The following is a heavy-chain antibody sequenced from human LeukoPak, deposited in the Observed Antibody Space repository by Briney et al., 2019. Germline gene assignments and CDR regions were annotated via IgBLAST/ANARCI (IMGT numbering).Heavy chain of an antibody. CDR3: ARNRDGYNSFDY. D-gene: IGHD5-24*01. J-gene: IGHJ4*02. Sequence: SETLSLTCTVSGGSINNGDYWSWIRQHPGKGLEWIGYIYYSGSSYYNPSLRSRVTISVDTSKSHFSLKLSSVTAADTAVYYCARNRDGYNSFDYWGQGTLVTVSS. CDR1: GGSINNGDY. CDR2: IYYSGSS. V-gene: IGHV4-31*03.